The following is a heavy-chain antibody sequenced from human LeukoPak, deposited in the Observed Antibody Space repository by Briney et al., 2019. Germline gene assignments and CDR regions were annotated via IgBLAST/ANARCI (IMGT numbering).Heavy chain of an antibody. Sequence: GGSLRLSGEASGFTFSTYAMSWVRQAPGKGLEWVSGISARSGDTYYAESVKGRFTVSRDSSKNTLYLQINSLRAEDTAVYYCAKNQILDDSGSWYGYWGQGTLVTVSS. J-gene: IGHJ4*02. CDR1: GFTFSTYA. CDR3: AKNQILDDSGSWYGY. CDR2: ISARSGDT. D-gene: IGHD6-13*01. V-gene: IGHV3-23*01.